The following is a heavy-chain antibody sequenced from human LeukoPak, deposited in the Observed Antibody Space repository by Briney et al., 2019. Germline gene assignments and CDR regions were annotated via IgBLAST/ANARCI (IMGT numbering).Heavy chain of an antibody. V-gene: IGHV4-34*01. CDR3: ARGYYDSSGYYINTSFDY. CDR1: GGSFSGYY. CDR2: IYYSGST. J-gene: IGHJ4*02. D-gene: IGHD3-22*01. Sequence: SESLSLTCAVYGGSFSGYYWSWIRQPPGKGLEWIGTIYYSGSTYYNPSLKSRVTISVATSKNQFSLKLSSVTAADTAVYYCARGYYDSSGYYINTSFDYWGQGTLVTVSS.